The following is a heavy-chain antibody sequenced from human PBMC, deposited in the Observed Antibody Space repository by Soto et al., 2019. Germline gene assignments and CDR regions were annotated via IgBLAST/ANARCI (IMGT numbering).Heavy chain of an antibody. V-gene: IGHV3-30-3*01. Sequence: LRLSCAASGFTFSSYAMHWVRQAPGKGLEWVAVISYDGSNKYYADSVKGRFTISRDNSKNTLYLQMNSLRAEDTAVYYCARDLGYCSGGSCYHDDYWGQGTLVTVSS. CDR3: ARDLGYCSGGSCYHDDY. CDR2: ISYDGSNK. J-gene: IGHJ4*02. CDR1: GFTFSSYA. D-gene: IGHD2-15*01.